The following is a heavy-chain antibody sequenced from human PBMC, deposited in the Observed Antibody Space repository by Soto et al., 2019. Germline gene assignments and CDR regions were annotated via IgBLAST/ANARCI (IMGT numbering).Heavy chain of an antibody. CDR2: IYSGGST. CDR3: QRGRLEWPYFDY. J-gene: IGHJ4*02. Sequence: EVQLVESGGGLVQPGGSLRLSCAASGFTVSSNYMSWVRQAPGKGLEWVSVIYSGGSTYYADSVKGRFTISRDNSKNTLYLQMNSLRAEDTAVYYCQRGRLEWPYFDYWGQGTLVTVSS. V-gene: IGHV3-66*01. D-gene: IGHD3-3*01. CDR1: GFTVSSNY.